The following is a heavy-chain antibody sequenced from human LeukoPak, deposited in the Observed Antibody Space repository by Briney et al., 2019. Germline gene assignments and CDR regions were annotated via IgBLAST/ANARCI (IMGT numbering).Heavy chain of an antibody. CDR2: IRSKTAGGTT. CDR1: GFTFSNAW. Sequence: GGSLRLSCAASGFTFSNAWMTWVRQAPGKGLEWVGRIRSKTAGGTTDYAAPVKGRFTISRDNSKNTLYLQMNSLRAEDTAVYYCARGVLLWFGEFDLDYWGQGTLVTVSS. CDR3: ARGVLLWFGEFDLDY. D-gene: IGHD3-10*01. V-gene: IGHV3-15*01. J-gene: IGHJ4*02.